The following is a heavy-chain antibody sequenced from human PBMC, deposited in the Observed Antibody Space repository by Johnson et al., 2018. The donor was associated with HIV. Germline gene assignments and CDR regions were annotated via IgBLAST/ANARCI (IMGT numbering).Heavy chain of an antibody. D-gene: IGHD6-25*01. CDR2: ISSSGSTI. Sequence: VHLVESGGGVVQPWGSLRLSCAASGFTFSDYYMSWIRQAPGKWLEWVSYISSSGSTIYYADSVKGRFTISRDNAKNSLSLQMNSLRAEGTVVYYCVKDFIAPELGDAFDIWGQGTMVTVSS. V-gene: IGHV3-11*04. CDR3: VKDFIAPELGDAFDI. CDR1: GFTFSDYY. J-gene: IGHJ3*02.